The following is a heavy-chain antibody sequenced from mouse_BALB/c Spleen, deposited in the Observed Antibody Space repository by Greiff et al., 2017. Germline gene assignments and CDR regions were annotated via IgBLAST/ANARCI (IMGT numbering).Heavy chain of an antibody. V-gene: IGHV3-6*02. CDR1: GYSITSGYY. CDR2: ISYDGSN. CDR3: ARLWDYFDY. J-gene: IGHJ2*01. D-gene: IGHD1-1*02. Sequence: EVQVVESGPGLVKPSQSLSLTCSVTGYSITSGYYWNWIRQFPGNKLEWMGYISYDGSNNYNPSLKNRISITRDTSKNQFFLKLNSVTTEDTATYYCARLWDYFDYWGQGTTLTVSS.